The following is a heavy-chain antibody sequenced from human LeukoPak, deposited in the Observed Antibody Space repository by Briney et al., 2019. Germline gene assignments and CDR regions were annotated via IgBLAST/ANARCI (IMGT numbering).Heavy chain of an antibody. CDR1: GFTFSFYE. Sequence: PGGSLRLSCAASGFTFSFYEMNWVRQAPGKGLEWVSYISSSGSTIYYADSVKGRFTISRDSSKNTLFLQMNRLRPEDAAVYYCAKAPVTTCRGAFCYPFDYWGLGTLVTVSS. J-gene: IGHJ4*02. CDR2: ISSSGSTI. CDR3: AKAPVTTCRGAFCYPFDY. V-gene: IGHV3-48*03. D-gene: IGHD2-15*01.